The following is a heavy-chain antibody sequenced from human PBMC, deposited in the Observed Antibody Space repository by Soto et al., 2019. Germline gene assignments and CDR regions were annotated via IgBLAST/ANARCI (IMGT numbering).Heavy chain of an antibody. J-gene: IGHJ4*02. D-gene: IGHD6-13*01. Sequence: SETLSLTCAVSGGSISSGGYSWSWIRQPPGKGLEWIGYIYHSGSTYYNPSLKSRVTISVDRSKNQFSLELSSVTAADTAVYYCARRRYSSSWYQPYFDYWGQGTLVTVSS. V-gene: IGHV4-30-2*01. CDR2: IYHSGST. CDR3: ARRRYSSSWYQPYFDY. CDR1: GGSISSGGYS.